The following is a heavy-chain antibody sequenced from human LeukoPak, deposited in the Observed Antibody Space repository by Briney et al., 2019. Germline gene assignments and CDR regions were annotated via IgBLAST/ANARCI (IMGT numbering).Heavy chain of an antibody. D-gene: IGHD3-10*01. V-gene: IGHV1-2*02. CDR2: INPNSGGT. CDR1: GYTFTGYY. Sequence: ASVKVSCKASGYTFTGYYMHWVRQAPGQGLEWMGWINPNSGGTNYAQKFQGRVTMTRDTSISAAYMELSRLRSDDTAVYYCATGSYSSRRPPSNWGQGTLVTVSS. CDR3: ATGSYSSRRPPSN. J-gene: IGHJ4*02.